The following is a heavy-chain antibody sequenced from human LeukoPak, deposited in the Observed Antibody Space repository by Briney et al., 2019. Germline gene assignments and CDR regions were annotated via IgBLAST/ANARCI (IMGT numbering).Heavy chain of an antibody. Sequence: QPGRSLRLSCTASGFTFGDYAMSWFRQAPGKGLEWVGFIRSKAYGGTTEYAASVKGRFTISRDDSKSIAYLQMNSLKTEDTAVYYCTRGDSSSWYGNYFDYWGQETLVTVSS. D-gene: IGHD6-13*01. CDR2: IRSKAYGGTT. CDR3: TRGDSSSWYGNYFDY. V-gene: IGHV3-49*03. J-gene: IGHJ4*02. CDR1: GFTFGDYA.